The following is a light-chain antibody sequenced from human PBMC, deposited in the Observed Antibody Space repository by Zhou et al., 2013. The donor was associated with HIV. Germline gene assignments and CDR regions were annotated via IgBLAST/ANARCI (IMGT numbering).Light chain of an antibody. CDR2: GAS. V-gene: IGKV3-20*01. CDR3: QQYGSSPLT. CDR1: QSVSSSY. Sequence: EIVLTQSPGTLSLSPGERATLSCRASQSVSSSYLAWYQQKPGQAPRLLIYGASNRATGIPDRFSGSGSATDFTLTISRLEPEDFAVYYCQQYGSSPLTFGGGTKVEIE. J-gene: IGKJ4*01.